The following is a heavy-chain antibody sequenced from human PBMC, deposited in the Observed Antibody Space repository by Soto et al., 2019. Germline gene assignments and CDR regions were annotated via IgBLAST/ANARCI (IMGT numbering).Heavy chain of an antibody. Sequence: GGSLRLLCAASGFTFSSYAMTWVRQAPGKGLEWVSAISGSVGSTYYADSVKGRFTISRDNPTNTLYLQMNSLSAEDTAVYYCAKYKYSSPNGMDVWGQGTTVTVSS. J-gene: IGHJ6*02. CDR1: GFTFSSYA. V-gene: IGHV3-23*01. D-gene: IGHD6-6*01. CDR3: AKYKYSSPNGMDV. CDR2: ISGSVGST.